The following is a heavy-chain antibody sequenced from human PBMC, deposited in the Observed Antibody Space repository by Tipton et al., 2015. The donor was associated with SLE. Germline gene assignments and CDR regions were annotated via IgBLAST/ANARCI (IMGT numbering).Heavy chain of an antibody. D-gene: IGHD6-13*01. CDR3: ARHWIAAAYFDY. CDR1: GGSISSYY. Sequence: PGLVKPSETLSLTCTVSGGSISSYYWSWIRQPPGKGLEWIGYIYYSGSTNYNPSLKSRVTISVDTSKNQFSLKLSSVTAADTAVYYCARHWIAAAYFDYWGQGTLVTVSS. V-gene: IGHV4-59*08. J-gene: IGHJ4*02. CDR2: IYYSGST.